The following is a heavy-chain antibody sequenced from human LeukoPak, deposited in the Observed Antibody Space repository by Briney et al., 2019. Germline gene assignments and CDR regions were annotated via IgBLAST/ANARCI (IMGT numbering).Heavy chain of an antibody. J-gene: IGHJ5*02. CDR3: ARGWASWYNWNDDWFDP. D-gene: IGHD1-20*01. CDR1: GYTFTGYF. Sequence: ASVKVSCKASGYTFTGYFMHWVRQAPGQGLEWMGWINLNSGGTNFAPKFQGRVTMTWDTSISTAYMELSSLRSEDTAVYYCARGWASWYNWNDDWFDPWGQGTLVTVSS. V-gene: IGHV1-2*02. CDR2: INLNSGGT.